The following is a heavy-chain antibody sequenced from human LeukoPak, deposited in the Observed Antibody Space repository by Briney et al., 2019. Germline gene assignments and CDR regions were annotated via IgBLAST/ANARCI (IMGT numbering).Heavy chain of an antibody. CDR3: AKEGSGPGSRFDY. CDR1: GYTFSSYG. CDR2: IWYDGSNK. Sequence: GRSLRLSCAASGYTFSSYGMHWVRQAPGKGLEWVAVIWYDGSNKYYADSVKGRFTISRDNSKNTLYLQMDSLRAEVSAVYYCAKEGSGPGSRFDYWGQGTLVTVSS. J-gene: IGHJ4*02. V-gene: IGHV3-33*06.